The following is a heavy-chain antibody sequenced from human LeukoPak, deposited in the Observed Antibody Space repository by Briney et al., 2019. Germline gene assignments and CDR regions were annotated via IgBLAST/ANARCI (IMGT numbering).Heavy chain of an antibody. CDR3: AREGPRITMVRGVFNWFDP. Sequence: GASVKVSCKASGGTFSSYAISWVRQAPGQGLEWMGRIIPIFGTANYAQKFQGRVTITADKSTSTAYMELSSLRSEDTAVYYCAREGPRITMVRGVFNWFDPWGQGTLVTVSS. V-gene: IGHV1-69*06. D-gene: IGHD3-10*01. CDR1: GGTFSSYA. J-gene: IGHJ5*02. CDR2: IIPIFGTA.